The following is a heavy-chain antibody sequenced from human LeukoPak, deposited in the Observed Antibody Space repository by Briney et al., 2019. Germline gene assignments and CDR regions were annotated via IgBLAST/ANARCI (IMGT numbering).Heavy chain of an antibody. Sequence: ASVKVSCKPSGYTFTSYGISWVRQAPGQGLEWMGWISAYNGNTNYAQKLQGRVTMTTDTSTSTAYMELRSLRSDDTAVYYCARDDYYYASSGYGYWGQGTLVTVSS. D-gene: IGHD3-22*01. J-gene: IGHJ4*02. CDR2: ISAYNGNT. CDR3: ARDDYYYASSGYGY. CDR1: GYTFTSYG. V-gene: IGHV1-18*01.